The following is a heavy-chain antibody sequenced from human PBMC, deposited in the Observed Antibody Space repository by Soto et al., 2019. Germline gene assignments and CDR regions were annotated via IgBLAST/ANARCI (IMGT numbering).Heavy chain of an antibody. V-gene: IGHV3-23*01. CDR1: GFTFSSYA. CDR2: ISGSGGST. CDR3: ATHRGQQQLFDY. D-gene: IGHD6-13*01. J-gene: IGHJ4*02. Sequence: RLSCAASGFTFSSYAMSWVRQAPGKGLEWVSAISGSGGSTYYADSVKGRFTISRDNSKNTLYLQMNSLRAEDTAVYYCATHRGQQQLFDYWGQGTLVTVSS.